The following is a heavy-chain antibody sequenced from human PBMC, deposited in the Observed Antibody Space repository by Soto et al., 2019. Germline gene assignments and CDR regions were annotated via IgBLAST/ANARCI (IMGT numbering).Heavy chain of an antibody. CDR3: ARWSWGNWYVFGKFVY. CDR2: ISYDGRKK. D-gene: IGHD1-1*01. CDR1: GFTFSSSS. J-gene: IGHJ4*02. V-gene: IGHV3-30*04. Sequence: QVQLVESGGGVVQPGRSLRLSCAASGFTFSSSSMHWVRQAPGKGLEWLAVISYDGRKKYYADSVQGRFTISIYTSNKPYLQLNSLSVEDTAVYYCARWSWGNWYVFGKFVYWGQGPLVTVSS.